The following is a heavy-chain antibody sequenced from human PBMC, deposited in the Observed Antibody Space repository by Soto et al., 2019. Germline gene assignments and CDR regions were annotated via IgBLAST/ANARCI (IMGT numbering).Heavy chain of an antibody. Sequence: GGSLRLSCAASGFTFSSYGMHWVRQAPGKGLEWVAVISDDGSNKYYEDSVKGRFTISRDNSKNTLYLQMNSLRAEDTAVYYCAKAELSLWRSGNYYYYGMDVWGQGTTVTVSS. J-gene: IGHJ6*02. CDR1: GFTFSSYG. CDR3: AKAELSLWRSGNYYYYGMDV. V-gene: IGHV3-30*18. D-gene: IGHD3-16*01. CDR2: ISDDGSNK.